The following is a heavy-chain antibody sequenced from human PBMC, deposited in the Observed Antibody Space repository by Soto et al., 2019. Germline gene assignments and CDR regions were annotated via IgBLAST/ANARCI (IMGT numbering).Heavy chain of an antibody. V-gene: IGHV1-69*06. D-gene: IGHD3-10*01. J-gene: IGHJ6*02. CDR3: ARIRTVRGVMSPEGMDV. CDR1: GGTFSSYA. Sequence: ASVKVSCKASGGTFSSYAISWVRQAPGQGLEWMGGIIPIFGTANYAQKFQGRVTITADKSTSTAYMELSSLRSEDTAVYYCARIRTVRGVMSPEGMDVWGQGATVTVSS. CDR2: IIPIFGTA.